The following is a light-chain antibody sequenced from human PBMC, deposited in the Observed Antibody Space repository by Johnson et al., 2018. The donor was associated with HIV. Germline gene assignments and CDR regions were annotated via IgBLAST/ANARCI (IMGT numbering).Light chain of an antibody. J-gene: IGLJ1*01. V-gene: IGLV1-51*02. CDR2: ENN. Sequence: QSILTQPPSVSAAPGQRVTISCSGSSSNIGNNYVSWYQQLPGTAPKLLIYENNKRPSGIPDRFSGSKSGTSATLGITGLQTGDEADYYCGTWDYSLSGYVFGSVTKVTGL. CDR3: GTWDYSLSGYV. CDR1: SSNIGNNY.